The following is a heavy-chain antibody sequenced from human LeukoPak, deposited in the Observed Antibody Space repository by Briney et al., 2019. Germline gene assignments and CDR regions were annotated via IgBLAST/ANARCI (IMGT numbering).Heavy chain of an antibody. Sequence: GGSLRLSCAASGFTFSSYAMHWVRQAPGKGLEWVAVISYDGSNKYYADSVKGRFTISRDNSKNTLYPQMNSLRAEDTAVYYCARGAYSSVLDYWGQGTLVTVSS. V-gene: IGHV3-30-3*01. CDR1: GFTFSSYA. J-gene: IGHJ4*02. D-gene: IGHD6-19*01. CDR2: ISYDGSNK. CDR3: ARGAYSSVLDY.